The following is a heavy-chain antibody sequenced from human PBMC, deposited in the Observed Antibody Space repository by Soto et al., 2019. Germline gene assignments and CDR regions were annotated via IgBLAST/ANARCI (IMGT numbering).Heavy chain of an antibody. V-gene: IGHV3-30-3*01. CDR1: EFTFSSYA. Sequence: QVQLVESGGGVVQPGASLRLSGAASEFTFSSYAVHWVRQAPGKGLAWVAVISKDGSNKYYADSVKGRFTISRDNSKNTLYLALNSLKAEDSARYYCARRGEYSSSPRDYWGPGTQLTVSS. CDR2: ISKDGSNK. D-gene: IGHD6-6*01. CDR3: ARRGEYSSSPRDY. J-gene: IGHJ4*02.